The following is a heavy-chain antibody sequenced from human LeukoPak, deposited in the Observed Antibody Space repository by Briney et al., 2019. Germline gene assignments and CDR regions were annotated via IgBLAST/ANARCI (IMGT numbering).Heavy chain of an antibody. CDR2: IWYDGSNK. CDR1: GLSFSNYV. Sequence: PGGSLRLSCAASGLSFSNYVMHWVRQAPGKGLEWVAVIWYDGSNKYYADSVKGRFTISRDNSKNTLYPQMNSLRAEDTAVYYCARDDHYVGAQFDDWGQGTQVTVSS. V-gene: IGHV3-33*01. CDR3: ARDDHYVGAQFDD. J-gene: IGHJ5*02. D-gene: IGHD3-16*01.